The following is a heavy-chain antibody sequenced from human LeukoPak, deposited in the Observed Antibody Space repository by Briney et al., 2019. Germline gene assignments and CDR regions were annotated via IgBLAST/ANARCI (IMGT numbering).Heavy chain of an antibody. Sequence: GGSLRLSCTASGFTFSTYEMNWVRQAPGEGLEWVSYISGSGYPIYYADSVKGRFTVSRDNAKNSLYLQMNSLRAEDTAIYYCARVRGLEWLLKHLDSWGQGTLVTVSS. D-gene: IGHD3-3*01. CDR3: ARVRGLEWLLKHLDS. J-gene: IGHJ4*02. CDR2: ISGSGYPI. V-gene: IGHV3-48*03. CDR1: GFTFSTYE.